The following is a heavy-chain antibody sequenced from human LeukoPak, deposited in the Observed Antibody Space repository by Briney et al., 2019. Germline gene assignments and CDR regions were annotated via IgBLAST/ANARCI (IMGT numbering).Heavy chain of an antibody. V-gene: IGHV3-23*01. Sequence: PGGSLRLSCAASGFTFSSYAMSWVRQAPGNGLEWVSAISGSGGSTYYADSVKGRFTISRDNSKNMLYLQMNGLRAEDTAVYYCAKDKVPYGSGSYYLFDYWGQGTLVTVSS. J-gene: IGHJ4*02. CDR1: GFTFSSYA. D-gene: IGHD3-10*01. CDR2: ISGSGGST. CDR3: AKDKVPYGSGSYYLFDY.